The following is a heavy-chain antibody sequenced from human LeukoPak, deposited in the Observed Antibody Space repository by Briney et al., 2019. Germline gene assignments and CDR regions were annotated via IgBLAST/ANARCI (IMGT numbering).Heavy chain of an antibody. CDR1: GGSISSGSYY. Sequence: SQTLSLTCTVSGGSISSGSYYWSWIRQPAGKGLEWIGRIYTSGSTNYNPSLKSRVTISVDTSKNQSSLKLSSVTAADTAVYYCARARHIVVVPAAMWFDPWGQGTLVTVSS. J-gene: IGHJ5*02. CDR2: IYTSGST. V-gene: IGHV4-61*02. D-gene: IGHD2-2*01. CDR3: ARARHIVVVPAAMWFDP.